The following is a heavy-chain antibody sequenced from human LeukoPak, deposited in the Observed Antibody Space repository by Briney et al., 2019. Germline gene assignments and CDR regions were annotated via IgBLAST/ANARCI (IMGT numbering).Heavy chain of an antibody. D-gene: IGHD3-22*01. J-gene: IGHJ4*02. V-gene: IGHV3-21*01. CDR1: GFIFSSYN. Sequence: GGSLRLSCAASGFIFSSYNMNWVRQAPGKGLEWVSSISTSSSYIYYADSVKGRFTISRDNAKNSLYLQMNSPRGEDTAVYYCARVLGYYYDSRGHDYWGQGTLVTVSS. CDR2: ISTSSSYI. CDR3: ARVLGYYYDSRGHDY.